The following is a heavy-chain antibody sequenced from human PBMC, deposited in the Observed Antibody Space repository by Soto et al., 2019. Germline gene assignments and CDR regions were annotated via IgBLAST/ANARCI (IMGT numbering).Heavy chain of an antibody. Sequence: PSETLSLTCTVSGGSISSGGYYWSWIRQHPGKGLEWIGYIYYSGSTYYNPSLKSRVTISVDTSKNQFSLKLSSVTAADSALFYCAKYYYDSSGYYVFDYWGQGTLVTVSS. V-gene: IGHV4-31*03. CDR3: AKYYYDSSGYYVFDY. D-gene: IGHD3-22*01. J-gene: IGHJ4*02. CDR1: GGSISSGGYY. CDR2: IYYSGST.